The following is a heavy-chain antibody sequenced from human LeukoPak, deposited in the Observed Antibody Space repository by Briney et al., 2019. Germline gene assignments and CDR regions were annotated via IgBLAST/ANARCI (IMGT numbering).Heavy chain of an antibody. J-gene: IGHJ6*02. CDR3: TKQDDFYHYGLDV. CDR1: GFSFSGSA. CDR2: IRSKSNSYAT. Sequence: AGGSLRLSCAASGFSFSGSAMHWVRQASGKGLEWVGRIRSKSNSYATTYAASVEGRFTISRDDSNNAAYLQMNSLKTEDTAVYYRTKQDDFYHYGLDVWGQGTTVTVSS. V-gene: IGHV3-73*01.